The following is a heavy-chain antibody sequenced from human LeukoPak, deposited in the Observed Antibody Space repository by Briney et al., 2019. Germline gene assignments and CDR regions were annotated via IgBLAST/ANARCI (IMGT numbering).Heavy chain of an antibody. V-gene: IGHV4-38-2*02. CDR3: ARHWSGGWYGGDAFDI. CDR2: IYHSGST. J-gene: IGHJ3*02. Sequence: SETLSLTCIVSGYSISSGYYWGWVRQPPGKGLEWIANIYHSGSTYYNPSLKSRVTISVDTSKNQFSLKLSSVTAADTAVYYCARHWSGGWYGGDAFDIWGQGTMVTVSS. D-gene: IGHD6-19*01. CDR1: GYSISSGYY.